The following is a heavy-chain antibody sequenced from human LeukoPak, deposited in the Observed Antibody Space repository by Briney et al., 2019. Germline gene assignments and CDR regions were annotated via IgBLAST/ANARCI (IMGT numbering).Heavy chain of an antibody. D-gene: IGHD1-26*01. J-gene: IGHJ4*02. CDR1: GFTFSTYG. V-gene: IGHV3-30*02. Sequence: GGSLRLSCAASGFTFSTYGMHWVRQAPGKGLEWVAFIQYDGGIKYSADSVKGRFTISRGNSKKTLYLQMNSLRAEDTAVYYCAKVKSGNYNGFDYWGPGTLVTVSS. CDR2: IQYDGGIK. CDR3: AKVKSGNYNGFDY.